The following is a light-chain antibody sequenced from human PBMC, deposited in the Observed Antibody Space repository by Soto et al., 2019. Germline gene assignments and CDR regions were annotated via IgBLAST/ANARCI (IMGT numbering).Light chain of an antibody. Sequence: DIQMTQSPSSVSASVGDRVTITCRASQGIIRYLAWYQQKPGKAPNLLISTASALQSGDPPRFSGSGSGTDFTLTTNSLQPEDFATYFCQQAKSFPPTFGGGTKVEIK. CDR2: TAS. CDR3: QQAKSFPPT. J-gene: IGKJ4*01. CDR1: QGIIRY. V-gene: IGKV1D-12*01.